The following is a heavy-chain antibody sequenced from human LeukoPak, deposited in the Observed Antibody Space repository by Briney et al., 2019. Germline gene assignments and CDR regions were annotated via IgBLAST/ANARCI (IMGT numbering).Heavy chain of an antibody. CDR3: ASLWAGNY. CDR1: GFAVSSNY. V-gene: IGHV3-53*01. D-gene: IGHD3-10*01. Sequence: TGGSLRLSCAASGFAVSSNYMSWVRQAPGKGLEWVSIIYSGGNTYYADYLEGRFTIYRDNSRNTVYLQMNSLRAEDTAVYYCASLWAGNYWGQGTLVTVSS. CDR2: IYSGGNT. J-gene: IGHJ4*02.